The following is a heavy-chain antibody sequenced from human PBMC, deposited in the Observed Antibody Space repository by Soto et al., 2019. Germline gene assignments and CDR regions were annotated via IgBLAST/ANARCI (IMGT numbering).Heavy chain of an antibody. Sequence: QVQLVQSGAEVKKPGSSVKVSCNASGGTFSSYAISWVRQAHGQGLEWMGGIIPIFGTANYAQKFQGRVTITADESTSTAYMDLSSLRSENRAVSYCSRVSVAAAGSQHPFDYWGQGTLVTVSS. V-gene: IGHV1-69*01. CDR1: GGTFSSYA. CDR2: IIPIFGTA. CDR3: SRVSVAAAGSQHPFDY. J-gene: IGHJ4*02. D-gene: IGHD6-13*01.